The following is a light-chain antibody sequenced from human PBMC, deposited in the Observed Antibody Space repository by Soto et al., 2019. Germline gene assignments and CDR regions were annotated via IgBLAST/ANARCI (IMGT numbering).Light chain of an antibody. CDR2: RNN. V-gene: IGLV1-47*01. J-gene: IGLJ1*01. CDR3: AAWDDSLSGLYV. CDR1: SSNIGSNY. Sequence: QSVLTQPASASGTPGQRVTISCSGSSSNIGSNYVYWYQQLPGTAPKLLTYRNNQRPSGVPERFSGSKSGTSASLAISGLRSEDEADYYCAAWDDSLSGLYVFGTGTKVTVL.